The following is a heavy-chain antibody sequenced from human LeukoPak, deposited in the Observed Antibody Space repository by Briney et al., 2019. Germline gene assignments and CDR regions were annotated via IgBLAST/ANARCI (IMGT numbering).Heavy chain of an antibody. Sequence: SETLSLTCAVYGGSFSGYYWSWIRQPPGKGLEWIGEINHSGSTNYNPSLKSRVTISVDTSKNQFSLKLSSVTAADTAVYYCARGPRGYSYGPFDYWGQGTLVTVSP. J-gene: IGHJ4*02. CDR1: GGSFSGYY. V-gene: IGHV4-34*01. CDR3: ARGPRGYSYGPFDY. CDR2: INHSGST. D-gene: IGHD5-18*01.